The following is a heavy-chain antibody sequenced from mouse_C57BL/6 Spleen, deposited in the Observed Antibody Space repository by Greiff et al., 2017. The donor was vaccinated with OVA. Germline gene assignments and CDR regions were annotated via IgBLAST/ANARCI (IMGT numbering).Heavy chain of an antibody. D-gene: IGHD1-1*01. CDR3: ARNQLDYDGSSLDY. V-gene: IGHV2-9-1*01. Sequence: VQGVESGPGLVAPSQSLSITCTVSGFSLTSYAISWVRQPPGKGLEWLGVIWTGGGTNYNSALKSRLSISKDNSKSQVFLKMNSLQTDDTARDYCARNQLDYDGSSLDYWGQGTSVTVSA. CDR2: IWTGGGT. J-gene: IGHJ4*01. CDR1: GFSLTSYA.